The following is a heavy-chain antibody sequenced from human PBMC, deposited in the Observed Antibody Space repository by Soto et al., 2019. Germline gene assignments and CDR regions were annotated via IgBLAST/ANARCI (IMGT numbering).Heavy chain of an antibody. CDR3: ARAYCAGDCYSDY. CDR2: IKQDGSEK. CDR1: GFTFSSYW. Sequence: EVQVVESGGGLVPPGGSLRLSCAASGFTFSSYWMNWVRQAPGKGLEWVANIKQDGSEKYYVDSVKGRFTISRDNAKNSLYLQINGLRAEDTAVYYCARAYCAGDCYSDYWGQGTLVTVSS. V-gene: IGHV3-7*05. J-gene: IGHJ4*02. D-gene: IGHD2-21*02.